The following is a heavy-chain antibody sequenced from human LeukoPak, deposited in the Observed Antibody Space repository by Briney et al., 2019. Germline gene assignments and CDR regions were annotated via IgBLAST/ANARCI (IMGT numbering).Heavy chain of an antibody. Sequence: PSETLSLTCAVYSGSFSSYQWNWIRHPPGKGLEWIGEISHRGTPNYNPTLKSRVTMPVTTPKNQSSLKLSPVAAAATSVHHCARGAESSSWSLDYWGEGTLVTVSS. V-gene: IGHV4-34*01. CDR2: ISHRGTP. J-gene: IGHJ4*02. CDR1: SGSFSSYQ. CDR3: ARGAESSSWSLDY. D-gene: IGHD6-13*01.